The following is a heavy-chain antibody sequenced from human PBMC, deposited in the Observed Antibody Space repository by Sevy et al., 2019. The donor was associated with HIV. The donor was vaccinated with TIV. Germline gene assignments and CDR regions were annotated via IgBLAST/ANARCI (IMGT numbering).Heavy chain of an antibody. Sequence: SETLSLTCFVSGGSISSNSYYWGWIRQPPGRELEWIGTIHYGGSTYYNPSLESRVTLSVDTSKNHFSLKLSSLTAADEALYYCARRGIAGSTDHFDYWGQGTLVTVSS. CDR3: ARRGIAGSTDHFDY. D-gene: IGHD1-20*01. CDR2: IHYGGST. CDR1: GGSISSNSYY. V-gene: IGHV4-39*02. J-gene: IGHJ4*02.